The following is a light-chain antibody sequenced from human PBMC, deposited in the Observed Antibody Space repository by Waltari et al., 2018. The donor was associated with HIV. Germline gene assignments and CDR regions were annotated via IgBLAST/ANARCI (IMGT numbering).Light chain of an antibody. V-gene: IGKV3-20*01. CDR3: QRYGSSQWT. Sequence: EIVLTQSPGTLYLSPGERATLSCRASQSVSNTFLAWYQQKRGQAPRLLIFGTSNRATGIPDRFSGSGSGTDFTLTISRLEPEDFAVYYCQRYGSSQWTFGQGTKVEI. J-gene: IGKJ1*01. CDR2: GTS. CDR1: QSVSNTF.